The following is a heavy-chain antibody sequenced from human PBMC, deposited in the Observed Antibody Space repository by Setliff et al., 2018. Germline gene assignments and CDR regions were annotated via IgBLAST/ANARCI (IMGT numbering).Heavy chain of an antibody. J-gene: IGHJ5*02. CDR1: GYSFTNYW. CDR3: ARRPYSSSFLSPFVGNWFGP. V-gene: IGHV5-51*01. D-gene: IGHD6-13*01. Sequence: GESLKISCKGSGYSFTNYWIGWVRQMPGKGLEWMGIIYPGDSNTRYSPSFQGQVTISADKSISTAYLQWSSLKASDTAMYYCARRPYSSSFLSPFVGNWFGPWGQGTLVTVSS. CDR2: IYPGDSNT.